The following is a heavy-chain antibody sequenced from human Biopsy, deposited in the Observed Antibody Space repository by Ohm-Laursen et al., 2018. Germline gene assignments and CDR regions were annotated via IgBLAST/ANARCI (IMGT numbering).Heavy chain of an antibody. Sequence: SLRLSCAASGFTFSNYGMHWVRQAPGKGLEWLAVIWYDGSNKYYGDSVQGRFTISRDNSKNTVYLQMNSLRAEDTAIYYCAKFEGDPTPSYYFDYWGQGTLVTVSS. V-gene: IGHV3-33*06. CDR3: AKFEGDPTPSYYFDY. CDR1: GFTFSNYG. J-gene: IGHJ4*02. CDR2: IWYDGSNK. D-gene: IGHD3-10*01.